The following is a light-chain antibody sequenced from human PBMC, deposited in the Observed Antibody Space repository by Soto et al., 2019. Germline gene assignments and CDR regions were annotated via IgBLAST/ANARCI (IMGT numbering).Light chain of an antibody. Sequence: DILLIQSPATLSASAGDRITITCRASETIFKFLAWYQQRSGSAPNLLIYAASDLERGVPSRFSGSGSGTEFTLTIDNLQPNDSATYFCQHYHSQSITFGGGTQVDVK. CDR3: QHYHSQSIT. J-gene: IGKJ4*01. CDR1: ETIFKF. CDR2: AAS. V-gene: IGKV1-5*01.